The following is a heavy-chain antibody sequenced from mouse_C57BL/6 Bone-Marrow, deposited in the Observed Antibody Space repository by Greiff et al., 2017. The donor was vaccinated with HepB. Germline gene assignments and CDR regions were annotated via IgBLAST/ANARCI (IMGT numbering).Heavy chain of an antibody. CDR3: ARFYGSSYYAMDD. Sequence: QVQLQQSGAELVKPGASVKLSCKASGYTFTSYWMQWVKQRPGQGLEWIGEIDPSDSYTNYNQKFKGKATLTVDTSSSTAYMQLSSLTSEDSAVYYCARFYGSSYYAMDDWGQGTSVTVSS. CDR2: IDPSDSYT. J-gene: IGHJ4*01. CDR1: GYTFTSYW. D-gene: IGHD1-1*01. V-gene: IGHV1-50*01.